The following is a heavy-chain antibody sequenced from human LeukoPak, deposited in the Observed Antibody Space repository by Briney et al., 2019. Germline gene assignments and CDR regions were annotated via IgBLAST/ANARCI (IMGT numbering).Heavy chain of an antibody. J-gene: IGHJ4*02. D-gene: IGHD2-2*01. CDR2: IYTSGDT. V-gene: IGHV4-61*02. CDR3: ARDCRSTSCFSAWDY. CDR1: GGSISSGGYY. Sequence: SETLSLTCTVSGGSISSGGYYWSWIRQPPGKGLEWIGRIYTSGDTNYNPSLKSRVIISVDRSKNQFSLKLSSVTAADTATYYCARDCRSTSCFSAWDYWGQGILVTVSS.